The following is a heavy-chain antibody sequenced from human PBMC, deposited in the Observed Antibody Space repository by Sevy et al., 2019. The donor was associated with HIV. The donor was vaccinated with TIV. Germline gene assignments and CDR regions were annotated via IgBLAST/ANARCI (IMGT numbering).Heavy chain of an antibody. CDR3: TRVEGAADWGMDV. V-gene: IGHV3-49*04. Sequence: GGSLRLSCSPSGFIFGDYTVSWVRQAPGKGLEWIAFIRGKRNGETKEYAASVRGRFPISRDDSKSIAYLQMNSLKTEDTAVYYCTRVEGAADWGMDVWGQGTTVTVSS. CDR1: GFIFGDYT. CDR2: IRGKRNGETK. J-gene: IGHJ6*02. D-gene: IGHD1-26*01.